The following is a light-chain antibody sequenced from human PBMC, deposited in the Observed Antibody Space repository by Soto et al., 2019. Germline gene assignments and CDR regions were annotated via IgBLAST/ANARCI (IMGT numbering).Light chain of an antibody. CDR3: ISYTSSSTYV. Sequence: QSALTQPASVSGAPGQSIAISCTGTSSDVGGYNYVSWYQHHPGKAPKLMVYDVSNRPSGVSNRFSGSKSGNTAALTISGLQAEDEADYYCISYTSSSTYVFGTGTQLTVL. CDR1: SSDVGGYNY. V-gene: IGLV2-14*03. J-gene: IGLJ1*01. CDR2: DVS.